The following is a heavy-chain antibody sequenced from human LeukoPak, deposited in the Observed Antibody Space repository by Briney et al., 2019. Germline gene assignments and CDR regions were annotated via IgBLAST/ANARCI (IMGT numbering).Heavy chain of an antibody. CDR3: ALGATNLDY. J-gene: IGHJ4*02. V-gene: IGHV1-2*02. CDR1: GYTFTDYY. Sequence: ASVKVSCKPSGYTFTDYYIHWVRHAPGQGLEWMGWINPNSGGTNYAQKFQGRVTMTRDTSISTAYMELSRLRSDDTAVYYCALGATNLDYWGQGTLVTVSS. D-gene: IGHD1-26*01. CDR2: INPNSGGT.